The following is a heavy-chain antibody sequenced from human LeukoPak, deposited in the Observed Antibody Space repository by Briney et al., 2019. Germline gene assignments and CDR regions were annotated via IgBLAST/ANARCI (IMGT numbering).Heavy chain of an antibody. CDR3: ARERLAYCGGDCYRNWFDP. CDR1: GFTFSDYY. Sequence: GGSLRLSCAASGFTFSDYYMSWIRQAPGKGLEWVSYISSSGSTIYYADSVKGRFTISRDNAKNSLYLQMNSLRAEDTAVYYCARERLAYCGGDCYRNWFDPWGQGTLVTVSS. D-gene: IGHD2-21*02. CDR2: ISSSGSTI. V-gene: IGHV3-11*01. J-gene: IGHJ5*02.